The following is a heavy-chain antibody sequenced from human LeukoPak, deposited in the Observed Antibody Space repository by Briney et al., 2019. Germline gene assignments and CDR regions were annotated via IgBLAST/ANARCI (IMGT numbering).Heavy chain of an antibody. V-gene: IGHV3-23*01. Sequence: GGSLRLSCAASGFTFSSYAMNWVRQAPGKGLERVSGIGTSAGSTPYADSVKGRFTISRDNSRNTLYLQVNSLRAEDTAVYYCARDRYSSMWSVFEYWGQGALVTVSS. CDR2: IGTSAGST. CDR1: GFTFSSYA. CDR3: ARDRYSSMWSVFEY. J-gene: IGHJ4*02. D-gene: IGHD6-13*01.